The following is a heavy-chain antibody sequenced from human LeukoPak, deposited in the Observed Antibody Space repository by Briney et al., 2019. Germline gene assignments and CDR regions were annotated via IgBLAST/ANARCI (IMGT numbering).Heavy chain of an antibody. J-gene: IGHJ6*02. Sequence: PGGSLRLSCAASGFTFSSYAMHWVRQAPGKGLEWVAVISYDGRNKYSADSVKGRFTISRDNSKNTLYLQMNSLRAEDTAVYYCARDHRDYYYGMDVWGQGTTVTVSS. CDR3: ARDHRDYYYGMDV. CDR1: GFTFSSYA. CDR2: ISYDGRNK. V-gene: IGHV3-30*04.